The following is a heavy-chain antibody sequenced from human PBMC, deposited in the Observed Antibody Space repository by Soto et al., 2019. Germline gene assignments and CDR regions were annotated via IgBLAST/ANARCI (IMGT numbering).Heavy chain of an antibody. CDR2: IYHSGST. V-gene: IGHV4-30-2*01. D-gene: IGHD3-22*01. J-gene: IGHJ4*02. CDR3: ARGGVDYYDMSGYYFSPYYFDY. CDR1: GGSISSGGYS. Sequence: QLQLQESGSGLVKPSQTLSLTCAVSGGSISSGGYSWSWIRQPPGKGLEWIGYIYHSGSTYYNPSLKSRVTISVDRSKNQFSLKLSSVTAADTAVYYCARGGVDYYDMSGYYFSPYYFDYWGQGTLVTVSS.